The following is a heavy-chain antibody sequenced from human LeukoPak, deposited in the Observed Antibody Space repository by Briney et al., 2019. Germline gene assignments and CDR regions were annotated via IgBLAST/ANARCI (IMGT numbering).Heavy chain of an antibody. J-gene: IGHJ4*02. Sequence: SQTLSLTCAMSGDSVSSDHAEWRWIRQSPSRGLEWLGTTHYRSKWYIDYAVSMKSRLTINPDTSKNQFSLQLNSVTPEDTAVYYCAKGSFRGGFDYWGQGTLVTVPS. CDR2: THYRSKWYI. D-gene: IGHD3-16*01. V-gene: IGHV6-1*01. CDR1: GDSVSSDHAE. CDR3: AKGSFRGGFDY.